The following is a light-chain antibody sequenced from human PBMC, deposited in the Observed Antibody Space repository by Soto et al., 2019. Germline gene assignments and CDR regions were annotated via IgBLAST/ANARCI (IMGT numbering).Light chain of an antibody. CDR3: ASWDNDLNGPI. Sequence: QAVVTQPPSASGTPGQRVSISCSGSASNVGSTYVFWYQQXPGAAPALLIYRNNQRPSGVSDRFSGSKSGTSASLAISGLQVDDEADYYCASWDNDLNGPIFGGGTKVTVL. CDR2: RNN. CDR1: ASNVGSTY. V-gene: IGLV1-47*01. J-gene: IGLJ2*01.